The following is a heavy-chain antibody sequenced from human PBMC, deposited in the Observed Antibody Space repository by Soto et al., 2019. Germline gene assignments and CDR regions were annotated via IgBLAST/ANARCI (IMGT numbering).Heavy chain of an antibody. D-gene: IGHD3-22*01. V-gene: IGHV4-61*01. CDR3: ARDQGRYYDSSGYYDY. CDR1: CGSVSSGSYY. CDR2: IYYSGST. Sequence: PSETLSLTCTFSCGSVSSGSYYWSWIRQPPGKGLEWIGYIYYSGSTNYNPSLKSRVTISVDTSKNQFSLKLSSVTAADTAVYYCARDQGRYYDSSGYYDYWGKGTMVTVS. J-gene: IGHJ4*02.